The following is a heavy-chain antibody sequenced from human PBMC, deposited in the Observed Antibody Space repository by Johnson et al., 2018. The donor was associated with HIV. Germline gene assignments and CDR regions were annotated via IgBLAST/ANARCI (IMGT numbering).Heavy chain of an antibody. CDR1: GFTFSSYA. Sequence: QVQLVESGGGVVQPGRSLRLSCSASGFTFSSYAMHWVRQAPGKGLEWVAVISYDGSNKYYADSVKGRFTISRDNSKNTLYLQMNSLRAEDTAVYYCARGRYYYDSSGPIWGQGTMVTVSS. CDR3: ARGRYYYDSSGPI. J-gene: IGHJ3*02. D-gene: IGHD3-22*01. CDR2: ISYDGSNK. V-gene: IGHV3-30*04.